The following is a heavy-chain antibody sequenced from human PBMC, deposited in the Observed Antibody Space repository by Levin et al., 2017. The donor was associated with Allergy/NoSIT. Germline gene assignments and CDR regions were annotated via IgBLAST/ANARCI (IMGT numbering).Heavy chain of an antibody. Sequence: LSLTCAASGFTFSRHAMHWVRQAPGKGLEWVALIWYDGSNQYYGDSVKGRFTISRDNSKNTLYLQMNSLRAEDTSVYYCARGSGIGAAGKLAFWGQGTLVTVSS. CDR2: IWYDGSNQ. CDR3: ARGSGIGAAGKLAF. D-gene: IGHD6-13*01. CDR1: GFTFSRHA. J-gene: IGHJ4*02. V-gene: IGHV3-33*01.